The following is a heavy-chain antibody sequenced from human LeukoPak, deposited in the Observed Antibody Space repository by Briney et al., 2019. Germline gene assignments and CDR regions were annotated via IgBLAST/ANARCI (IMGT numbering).Heavy chain of an antibody. CDR3: AKDPSMIVSDDAFDF. D-gene: IGHD3-22*01. CDR2: ISASGGST. V-gene: IGHV3-23*01. J-gene: IGHJ3*01. Sequence: GGSLRLSCAASGFTFSSSAMSWVRQVPGKGLEWVSGISASGGSTSYADSVRGRFTISRDNSKNTLYVQMNSLRDEDTAVYYCAKDPSMIVSDDAFDFWGQGTMVTVSS. CDR1: GFTFSSSA.